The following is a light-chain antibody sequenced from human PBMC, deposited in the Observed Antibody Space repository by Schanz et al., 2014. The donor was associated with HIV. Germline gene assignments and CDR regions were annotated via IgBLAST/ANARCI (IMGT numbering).Light chain of an antibody. V-gene: IGLV2-14*01. CDR3: CSYTSSSTLV. J-gene: IGLJ1*01. Sequence: QSVLTQPASVSGSPGQSITISCTGTSSNVGGYDYVSWYQQHPGKAPKLMIYEGSKRPSGVSNRFSGSKSGNTASLTISGLQGEDEADYYCCSYTSSSTLVFGTGTKLTVL. CDR2: EGS. CDR1: SSNVGGYDY.